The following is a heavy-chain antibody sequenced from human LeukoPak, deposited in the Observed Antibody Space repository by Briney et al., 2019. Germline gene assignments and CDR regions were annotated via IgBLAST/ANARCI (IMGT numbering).Heavy chain of an antibody. CDR3: ARDKGRGYCSSTSCSYYYYYMDV. Sequence: ASVKVSCKASGYTFTGYYMHWVRQAPGQGLEWMGWINPNSGGTNYAQKFQGRVTMTRDTSISTAYMELSRLRSDDTAVYYCARDKGRGYCSSTSCSYYYYYMDVWGKGTTVTVSS. J-gene: IGHJ6*03. CDR2: INPNSGGT. CDR1: GYTFTGYY. V-gene: IGHV1-2*02. D-gene: IGHD2-2*01.